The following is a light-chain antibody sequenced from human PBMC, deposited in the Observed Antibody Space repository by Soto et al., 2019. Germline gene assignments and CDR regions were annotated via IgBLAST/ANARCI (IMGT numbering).Light chain of an antibody. CDR3: SSYTSSSTLVV. CDR2: DVS. V-gene: IGLV2-14*01. Sequence: QSARTQPASVSGSPGQSITISCSGTSSDVGGYNYVSWYQQHPGKAPKLMIYDVSNRPSGVSNRFSGSKSGNTASLTISGLQAEDEADYYCSSYTSSSTLVVFGGGPKLTVL. J-gene: IGLJ2*01. CDR1: SSDVGGYNY.